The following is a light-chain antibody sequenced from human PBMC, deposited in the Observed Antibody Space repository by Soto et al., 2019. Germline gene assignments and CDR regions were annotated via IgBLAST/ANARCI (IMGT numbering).Light chain of an antibody. CDR3: QQSLTIPYT. V-gene: IGKV1-39*01. CDR1: QTISTH. CDR2: AAS. Sequence: DIQMTQSPSSLSASVGDRVTITCRASQTISTHLNGYQQKPGKTTKLLIYAASTLQSGVPTRFSGSGSGTNFPLTINSLQPEDFATYYCQQSLTIPYTFGQGTKLEIK. J-gene: IGKJ2*01.